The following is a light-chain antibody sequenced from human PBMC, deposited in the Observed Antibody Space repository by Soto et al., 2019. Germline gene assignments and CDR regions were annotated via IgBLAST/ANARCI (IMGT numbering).Light chain of an antibody. J-gene: IGKJ1*01. CDR2: DAS. Sequence: DIQMTQSPSTLSASVGDRVTITCRASQSISFWLAWYQQKPGKAPKLLIYDASSLESGVPSRFSGSGSGTEFTLTISSLQPDDFATYYCQQYNSYSTFGQGTKVDNK. CDR3: QQYNSYST. CDR1: QSISFW. V-gene: IGKV1-5*01.